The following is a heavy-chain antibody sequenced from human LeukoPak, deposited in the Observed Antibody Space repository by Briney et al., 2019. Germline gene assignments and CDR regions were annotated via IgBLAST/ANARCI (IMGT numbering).Heavy chain of an antibody. D-gene: IGHD5-18*01. CDR1: GGTFSSYA. CDR3: ARVLDSYGYYAFDI. V-gene: IGHV1-69*05. CDR2: IIPIFGTA. Sequence: SVKVSCKASGGTFSSYAISWVRQAPGQGLEWMGRIIPIFGTANYAQKFQGRVTITTDESTGTAYMELSSLRSEDTAVYYCARVLDSYGYYAFDIWGQGTMVTVSS. J-gene: IGHJ3*02.